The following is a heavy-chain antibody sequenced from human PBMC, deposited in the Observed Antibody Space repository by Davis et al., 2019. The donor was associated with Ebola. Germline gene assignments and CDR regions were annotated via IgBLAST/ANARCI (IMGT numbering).Heavy chain of an antibody. CDR1: GGSVNSGSHY. V-gene: IGHV4-39*02. D-gene: IGHD3-9*01. Sequence: PSETLSLTCSVSGGSVNSGSHYWGWIRQPPGKGLEWIATIYYSGSTYFSPSLKSRVTISVDTSKNQFSLRLSAVTAADTAVYYCVRDAHDILTGYDYWGQGTLVTVSS. J-gene: IGHJ4*02. CDR3: VRDAHDILTGYDY. CDR2: IYYSGST.